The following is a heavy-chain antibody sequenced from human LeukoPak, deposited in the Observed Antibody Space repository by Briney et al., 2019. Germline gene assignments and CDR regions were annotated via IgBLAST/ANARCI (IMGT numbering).Heavy chain of an antibody. Sequence: SETLTLTCAVYGGSFSGYYWSWIRQPPGKGLEWIGEINHSGSTNYNPSLKSRVTISVDTSKNQFSLKLSSVTAADTAVYYCARGHPSSVPHYFDYWGQGTLVTVSS. D-gene: IGHD2-2*01. CDR1: GGSFSGYY. V-gene: IGHV4-34*01. CDR2: INHSGST. J-gene: IGHJ4*02. CDR3: ARGHPSSVPHYFDY.